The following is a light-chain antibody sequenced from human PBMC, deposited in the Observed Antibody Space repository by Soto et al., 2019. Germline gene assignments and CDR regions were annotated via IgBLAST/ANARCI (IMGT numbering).Light chain of an antibody. CDR1: QSVSSY. CDR3: QQRSNWPVT. V-gene: IGKV3-11*01. J-gene: IGKJ5*01. Sequence: EIVLTHSPATLSLSPGERATLSSRASQSVSSYLAWYQQKPGQAPRLLIYDASSRATGIPDRFSGSGSGTDFTLTISSLEPEDFAVYYCQQRSNWPVTFGQGTRLEIK. CDR2: DAS.